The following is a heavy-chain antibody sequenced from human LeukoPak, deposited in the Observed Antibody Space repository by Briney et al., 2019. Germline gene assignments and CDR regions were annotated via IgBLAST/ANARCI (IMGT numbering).Heavy chain of an antibody. CDR1: GYTFTGYY. D-gene: IGHD5-12*01. Sequence: ASVKVSCKASGYTFTGYYMHWVRQAPGQGLEWMGWINPNSGGTNYAQKFQGRVTMTRDTSISTAYMELSRLRSDDTAVYYCASAHSDIVATISCDYWGQGTLVTVSS. V-gene: IGHV1-2*02. CDR2: INPNSGGT. CDR3: ASAHSDIVATISCDY. J-gene: IGHJ4*02.